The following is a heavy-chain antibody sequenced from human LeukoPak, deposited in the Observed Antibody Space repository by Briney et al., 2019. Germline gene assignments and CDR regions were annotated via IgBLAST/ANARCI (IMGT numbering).Heavy chain of an antibody. V-gene: IGHV1-46*01. CDR2: INPSGGST. CDR3: ARGEKPYYYDSSGRLPRD. Sequence: ASVKVSCKASGYSFTDKYMHWVRQAPGQGLEWMGIINPSGGSTSYAQKFQGRVTMTRDMSTSTVYMELSSLRSEDTAVYYCARGEKPYYYDSSGRLPRDWGQGTLVTVSS. J-gene: IGHJ4*02. D-gene: IGHD3-22*01. CDR1: GYSFTDKY.